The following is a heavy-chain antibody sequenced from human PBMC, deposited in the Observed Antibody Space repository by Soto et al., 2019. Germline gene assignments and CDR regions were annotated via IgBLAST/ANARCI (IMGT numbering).Heavy chain of an antibody. CDR3: ARDSSYGDYYGMDV. Sequence: ASVKVSCKASGYTFTGYYMHWVRQAPGQGLEWMGWINPNSGGTNYAQKFQGRVTMTRDTSISTAYMELSRLRSDDTAVYYCARDSSYGDYYGMDVWGQGTTVTVSS. D-gene: IGHD5-18*01. CDR1: GYTFTGYY. V-gene: IGHV1-2*02. CDR2: INPNSGGT. J-gene: IGHJ6*02.